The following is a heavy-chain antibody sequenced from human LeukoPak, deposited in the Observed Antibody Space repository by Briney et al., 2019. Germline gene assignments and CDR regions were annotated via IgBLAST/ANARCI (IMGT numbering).Heavy chain of an antibody. CDR3: ARAPDRSNWHSFDY. Sequence: PGKSLRLSCAASGGILSAFVMHWGRQSPDRGLGWVATMSNDGHTTYYADSVPGRFTISRANSKNTLSLGMNSLRVEDTAAYHCARAPDRSNWHSFDYWGQGTLVTVSS. CDR2: MSNDGHTT. V-gene: IGHV3-30*04. D-gene: IGHD7-27*01. J-gene: IGHJ4*02. CDR1: GGILSAFV.